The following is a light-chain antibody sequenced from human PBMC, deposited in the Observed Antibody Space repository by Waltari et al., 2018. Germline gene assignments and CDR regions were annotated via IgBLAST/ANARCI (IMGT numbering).Light chain of an antibody. V-gene: IGKV3-15*01. CDR1: LSIDDS. CDR3: QQRSKWPWT. Sequence: EIVMTQSPATLSVSRGGSATVPCRASLSIDDSLAWYQQKPGQPPRLLIHGASTRDTGIPVRFSGSGSGTDFTLTISSLEPEDFAVYYCQQRSKWPWTFGQGTKVEF. J-gene: IGKJ1*01. CDR2: GAS.